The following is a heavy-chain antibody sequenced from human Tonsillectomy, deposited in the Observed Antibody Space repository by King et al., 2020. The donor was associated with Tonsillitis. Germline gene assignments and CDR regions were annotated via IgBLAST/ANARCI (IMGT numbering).Heavy chain of an antibody. CDR3: AKDNVWWQPGD. Sequence: EVQLVESGGGLVQPGGSLRLSCAASGFTFSNYVMSWVRQAPGKGLEWVSAISGSGASTFYAYSVEGRFTIFRDNSKNTLYRQMNSLRAEDTAVYYCAKDNVWWQPGDWGQGTLVTVPS. D-gene: IGHD2-15*01. J-gene: IGHJ4*02. CDR2: ISGSGAST. V-gene: IGHV3-23*04. CDR1: GFTFSNYV.